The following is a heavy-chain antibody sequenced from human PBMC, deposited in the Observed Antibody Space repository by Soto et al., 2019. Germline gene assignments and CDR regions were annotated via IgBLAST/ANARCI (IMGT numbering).Heavy chain of an antibody. J-gene: IGHJ4*02. V-gene: IGHV3-23*01. D-gene: IGHD3-9*01. CDR1: GFTFSSYA. Sequence: GGSLRLSCAASGFTFSSYAMRWVRQAQGKGLEWVSAISGSGGSTYYADSVKGRFTISRDNSKNTLYLQMNSLRAEDTAVYYCAKVRYDILTGYPERFDYWGQGTLVTVS. CDR3: AKVRYDILTGYPERFDY. CDR2: ISGSGGST.